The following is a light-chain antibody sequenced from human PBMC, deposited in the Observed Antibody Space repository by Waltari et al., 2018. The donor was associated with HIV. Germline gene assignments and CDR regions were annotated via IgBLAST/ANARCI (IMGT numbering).Light chain of an antibody. CDR3: QQYYDTPYT. J-gene: IGKJ2*01. CDR1: QSILSIAGNSHS. V-gene: IGKV4-1*01. CDR2: WAS. Sequence: DIVVTQSPDSLAVSLGERATSNCKSSQSILSIAGNSHSLACYQQRPVQAPNLLIYWASTRESGVPDRFSGSGSGTDFTLTINSLQAEDVAVYYCQQYYDTPYTFGQGTKLDI.